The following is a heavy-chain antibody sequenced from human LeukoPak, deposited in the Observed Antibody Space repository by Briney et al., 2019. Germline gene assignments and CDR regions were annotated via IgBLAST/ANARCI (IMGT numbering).Heavy chain of an antibody. CDR1: GFTFSSYT. J-gene: IGHJ4*02. D-gene: IGHD6-19*01. CDR3: AKGWLNYYFDY. Sequence: PGGSLRLSCAASGFTFSSYTMNWVRQAPGKGLEWVSVISGSGGTTFYAASVKGRFTISRDNSKNTVFLQMNTLRADDTAVYYCAKGWLNYYFDYWGQGILVSVSS. CDR2: ISGSGGTT. V-gene: IGHV3-23*01.